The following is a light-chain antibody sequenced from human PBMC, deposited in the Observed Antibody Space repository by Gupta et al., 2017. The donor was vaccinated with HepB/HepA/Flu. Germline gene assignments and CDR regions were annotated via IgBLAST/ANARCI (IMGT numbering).Light chain of an antibody. V-gene: IGKV1-33*01. CDR3: QHYDDLALT. J-gene: IGKJ4*01. Sequence: DIQMTQSPSSLSGSVGDRVTITCQASQDISNYLNWYQQKPGKAPKILIYDASNLKTGVPSRFSGSGSGTDFTFTINSLQPEDIATYYCQHYDDLALTFGGGTKVEIK. CDR1: QDISNY. CDR2: DAS.